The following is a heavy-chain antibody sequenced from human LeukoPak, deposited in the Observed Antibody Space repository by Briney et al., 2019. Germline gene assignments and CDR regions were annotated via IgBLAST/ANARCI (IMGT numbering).Heavy chain of an antibody. CDR3: ARGQRAAAGFDS. D-gene: IGHD6-13*01. CDR1: GFTVSNNY. Sequence: GGSLRPSCAASGFTVSNNYMNWVRQAPGKGLEWVSVIYSGGSTYYADSVQGRFTISRDNSKNTLYLQMNSLRAEDTAVYYCARGQRAAAGFDSWGQGTLVTVSS. CDR2: IYSGGST. V-gene: IGHV3-53*01. J-gene: IGHJ4*02.